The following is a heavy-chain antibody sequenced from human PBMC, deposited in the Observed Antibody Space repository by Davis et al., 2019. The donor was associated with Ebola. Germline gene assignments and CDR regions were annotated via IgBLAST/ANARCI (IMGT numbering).Heavy chain of an antibody. D-gene: IGHD3-16*01. V-gene: IGHV3-74*03. Sequence: PGGSLRLSCAASGITFRGYWMFWVRQVPGKGPVWVSGINTDGSRTMYADSVRGRFTVSRDNAKSTLYLQMNSLRTEDTALYYCARGPYYYYSRDIYVGQWGQGTFVTVSS. CDR2: INTDGSRT. J-gene: IGHJ4*02. CDR3: ARGPYYYYSRDIYVGQ. CDR1: GITFRGYW.